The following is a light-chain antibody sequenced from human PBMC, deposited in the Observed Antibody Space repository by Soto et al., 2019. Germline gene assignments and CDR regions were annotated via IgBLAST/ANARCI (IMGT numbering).Light chain of an antibody. J-gene: IGKJ4*01. CDR3: QQYYRVPQLT. CDR1: QSLFYTSNNKNY. Sequence: DIVMTQSPDSLAVSLGERATINCKSSQSLFYTSNNKNYLAWYQQKAGQSPKLLISWAFTRESGVPDRFSGSGSGKDFTLTISSLQAEDVAVYYCQQYYRVPQLTFGGGTKVEIK. V-gene: IGKV4-1*01. CDR2: WAF.